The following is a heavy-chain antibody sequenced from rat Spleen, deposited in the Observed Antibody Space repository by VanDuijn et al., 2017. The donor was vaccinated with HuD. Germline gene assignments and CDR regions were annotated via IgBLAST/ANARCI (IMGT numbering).Heavy chain of an antibody. Sequence: EVQLVESDGGLVQPGRSLKLSCAASGFTFSDYGMAWVRQAPTKGLEWVATISYGDSSGHSSTYYRDSVKGRFTISRDNAKSTLSLQMDNLRSEDTATYYCARAGYLRDWYFDFWGPGTMVTVSS. V-gene: IGHV5-29*01. CDR1: GFTFSDYG. D-gene: IGHD2-2*01. CDR2: ISYGDSSGHSST. J-gene: IGHJ1*01. CDR3: ARAGYLRDWYFDF.